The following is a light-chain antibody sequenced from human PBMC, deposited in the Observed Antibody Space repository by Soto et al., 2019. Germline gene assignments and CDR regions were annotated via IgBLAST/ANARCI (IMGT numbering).Light chain of an antibody. Sequence: EIVLTQSPATLSLSPGERATLSCRASQSVSSYLAWYQQKRGQAPRLDIYDASNRANGIPARFSGSGSGTDFTLTISSLEPEDFAVYYCQQRSDWPRTFGQGTKLESK. CDR1: QSVSSY. J-gene: IGKJ2*01. CDR2: DAS. CDR3: QQRSDWPRT. V-gene: IGKV3-11*01.